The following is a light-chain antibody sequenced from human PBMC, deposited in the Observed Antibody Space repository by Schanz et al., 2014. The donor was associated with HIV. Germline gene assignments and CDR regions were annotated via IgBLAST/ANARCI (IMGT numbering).Light chain of an antibody. CDR1: SSDVGGYKY. V-gene: IGLV2-8*01. CDR3: SSFAGNNKLL. CDR2: EVN. J-gene: IGLJ2*01. Sequence: QSALTQPPSASGSPGQSVTISCTGTSSDVGGYKYVSWYQQHPGKAPKLMIYEVNQRPSGVPDRFSGSKSGNTASLTVSGLQADDEADYYCSSFAGNNKLLFGGGTKLTVL.